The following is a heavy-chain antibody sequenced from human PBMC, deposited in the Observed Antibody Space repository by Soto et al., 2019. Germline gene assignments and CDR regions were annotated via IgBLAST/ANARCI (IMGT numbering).Heavy chain of an antibody. J-gene: IGHJ4*01. CDR3: AREMSYYFDS. CDR1: GDSISRDGSS. CDR2: IYHSGAT. Sequence: QVQLQESGSGLVKPSQTLVLTCTVSGDSISRDGSSWSWLRQPPGKGLEWIGYIYHSGATYYKPSLKRRVTTSVDKSKNQFSLSLASVTAADTAVYYCAREMSYYFDSWGHGTLVTVSS. V-gene: IGHV4-30-2*01.